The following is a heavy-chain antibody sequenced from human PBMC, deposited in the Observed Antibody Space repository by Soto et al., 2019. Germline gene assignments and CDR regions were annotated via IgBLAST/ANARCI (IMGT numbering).Heavy chain of an antibody. CDR3: ARSQGGSSSLDIYYYYYYGMDV. CDR1: GGTFSSYA. CDR2: IIPIFGTA. D-gene: IGHD2-15*01. V-gene: IGHV1-69*01. J-gene: IGHJ6*02. Sequence: QVQLVQSGAEVKKPGSSVKVSCKAPGGTFSSYAISWVRQAPGQGLEWMGGIIPIFGTAKYAQKCQGRVTSTADESTSTGYMELSSLRSEDTAVYYCARSQGGSSSLDIYYYYYYGMDVGGQGTTVTVSS.